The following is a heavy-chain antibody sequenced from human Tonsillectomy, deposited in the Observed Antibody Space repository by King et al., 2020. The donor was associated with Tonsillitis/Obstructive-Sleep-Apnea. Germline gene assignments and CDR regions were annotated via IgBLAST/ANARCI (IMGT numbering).Heavy chain of an antibody. CDR1: GFTFSSYG. J-gene: IGHJ3*02. CDR3: ARDGFTAFDI. Sequence: VQLVESGGGVVQPGRSLRLSCAASGFTFSSYGIHWVRQAPGKGLEWVAVIWYDGSNKYYADSVKGRFTISGDNSRNTLFLQMNSLRAEDTAVYYCARDGFTAFDIWGHGTLFTVSS. CDR2: IWYDGSNK. V-gene: IGHV3-33*01.